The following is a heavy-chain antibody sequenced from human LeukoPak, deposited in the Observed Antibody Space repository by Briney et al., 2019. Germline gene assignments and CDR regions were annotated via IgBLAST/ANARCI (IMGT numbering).Heavy chain of an antibody. V-gene: IGHV1-69*13. D-gene: IGHD6-13*01. CDR1: GYTFTGYY. Sequence: GASVKVSCKASGYTFTGYYMHWVRQAPGQGLEWMGGIIPIFGTANYAQKFQGRVTITADESTSTAYMELSSLRSEDTAVYYCARDASASSWYPYFDYWGQGTLVTVSS. J-gene: IGHJ4*02. CDR2: IIPIFGTA. CDR3: ARDASASSWYPYFDY.